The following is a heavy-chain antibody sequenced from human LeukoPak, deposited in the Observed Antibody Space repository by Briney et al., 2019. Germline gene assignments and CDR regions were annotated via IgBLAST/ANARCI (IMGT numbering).Heavy chain of an antibody. CDR2: IYPGDSAT. CDR1: GYSFTSYW. J-gene: IGHJ4*02. CDR3: TRLLTIFGVVDY. D-gene: IGHD3-3*01. Sequence: GESLKISCTGSGYSFTSYWIGWVRQTPGKGLEWMGIIYPGDSATSYSPSFHRFVTISANKSITPSYLPRSRLPASAPAIYYATRLLTIFGVVDYWGQGTLVTV. V-gene: IGHV5-51*01.